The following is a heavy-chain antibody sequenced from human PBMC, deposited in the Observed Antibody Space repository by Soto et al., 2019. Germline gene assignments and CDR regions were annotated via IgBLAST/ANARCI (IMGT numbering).Heavy chain of an antibody. Sequence: ASVKVSCKASGGTFSSYAITWVRQAPGQGLEWMGGTVPIVDTSTYAQKFQGRVTITADESTSTVYMELSSLRSDDTAVDYCVRDVAFPGYPDNWGQRTMVAVSS. CDR3: VRDVAFPGYPDN. D-gene: IGHD5-12*01. CDR1: GGTFSSYA. V-gene: IGHV1-69*13. J-gene: IGHJ4*02. CDR2: TVPIVDTS.